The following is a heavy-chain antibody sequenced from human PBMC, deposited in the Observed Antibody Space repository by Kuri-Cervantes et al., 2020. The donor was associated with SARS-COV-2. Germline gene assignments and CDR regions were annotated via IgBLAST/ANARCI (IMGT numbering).Heavy chain of an antibody. J-gene: IGHJ4*02. CDR1: GYTFIYSH. Sequence: GESLKISCAASGYTFIYSHMSWIRQAPGKGLEWVASIDSSSYYIYHADSVKGRLTISRDNAKTSLYLQMNSLKLEDTAVYYCAREEGGELGEAFDYWGQGALVTVSS. V-gene: IGHV3-21*01. CDR3: AREEGGELGEAFDY. D-gene: IGHD7-27*01. CDR2: IDSSSYYI.